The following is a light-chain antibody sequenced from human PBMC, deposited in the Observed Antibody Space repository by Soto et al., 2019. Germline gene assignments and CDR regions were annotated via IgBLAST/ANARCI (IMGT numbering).Light chain of an antibody. CDR2: DAS. V-gene: IGKV3D-15*01. CDR3: QQYNNWPLT. CDR1: QSFGSD. J-gene: IGKJ4*01. Sequence: EIVMTQSPATLSVSPGERATLSCRASQSFGSDLAWYQQKPGQVPRLVIYDASSRPTDIPARFSGSGSGTDFTLTISSLEPEDFAVYYCQQYNNWPLTFGGGTKVDIK.